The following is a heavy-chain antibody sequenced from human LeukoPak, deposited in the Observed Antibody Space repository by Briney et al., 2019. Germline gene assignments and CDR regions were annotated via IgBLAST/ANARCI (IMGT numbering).Heavy chain of an antibody. D-gene: IGHD3-10*01. V-gene: IGHV1-69*13. CDR1: GGTFKNYA. CDR3: ASLWFGELSRYYYMDV. J-gene: IGHJ6*03. CDR2: ILPIFGTA. Sequence: SVKVSCKASGGTFKNYAISWVRQAPGQGLEWMGGILPIFGTANYAQKFQGRVTITADESTSTAYMELSSLRSEDTAVYYCASLWFGELSRYYYMDVWGKGTTVTISS.